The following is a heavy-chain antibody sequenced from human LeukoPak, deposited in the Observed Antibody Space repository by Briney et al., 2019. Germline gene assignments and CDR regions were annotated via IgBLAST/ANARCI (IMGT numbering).Heavy chain of an antibody. V-gene: IGHV3-7*01. Sequence: GGSLRLSCAASGFTFSSYWMSWVRQAPGKGLEWVANINEGGREKYHVDSVEGRFTVSRDNTKNSLLLQMDSLRTEDTAVYYCARAGDRGACDYCGQGILVTVSS. D-gene: IGHD3-10*01. CDR3: ARAGDRGACDY. CDR2: INEGGREK. CDR1: GFTFSSYW. J-gene: IGHJ4*02.